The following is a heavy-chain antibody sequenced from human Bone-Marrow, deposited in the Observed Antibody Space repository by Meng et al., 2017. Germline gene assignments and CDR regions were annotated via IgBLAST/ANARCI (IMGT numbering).Heavy chain of an antibody. CDR1: GYTFPDYW. Sequence: QGRVVKSGAELKKPGASVKGSCKASGYTFPDYWLHWVRRAPGQGLEWMGRINPKSGDTHYAQRFQGRVTMTGDASISTAYMELSGLRSDDTAMYYCARDEDISAAGKLFGDYWGQGTLVTVSS. CDR2: INPKSGDT. CDR3: ARDEDISAAGKLFGDY. V-gene: IGHV1-2*06. J-gene: IGHJ4*02. D-gene: IGHD6-13*01.